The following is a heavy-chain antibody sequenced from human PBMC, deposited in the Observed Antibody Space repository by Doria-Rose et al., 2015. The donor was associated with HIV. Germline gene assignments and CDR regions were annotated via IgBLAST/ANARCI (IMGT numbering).Heavy chain of an antibody. CDR1: GVSLSSPGMG. J-gene: IGHJ4*02. Sequence: ESGPVLVKPTETLTLTCTVSGVSLSSPGMGVSWTRQPPGKALEWLGKIFSDDERSYKTSLKSRLTISRGTSKSQVVLTMTDMDPVDTATYYCARIKSSRWYHKYYFDFWGQGTLVIVSA. V-gene: IGHV2-26*01. CDR3: ARIKSSRWYHKYYFDF. D-gene: IGHD6-13*01. CDR2: IFSDDER.